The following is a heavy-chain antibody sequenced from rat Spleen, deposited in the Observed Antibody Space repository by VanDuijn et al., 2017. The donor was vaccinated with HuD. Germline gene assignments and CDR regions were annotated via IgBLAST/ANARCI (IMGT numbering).Heavy chain of an antibody. CDR2: ISYGDSSGHSGT. D-gene: IGHD1-9*01. J-gene: IGHJ2*01. V-gene: IGHV5-29*01. Sequence: EVQLVESGGGLVQPGRSLKLSCAASGFTFSSYGMAWVRQTPTKGLEWVATISYGDSSGHSGTYYRDSVKGRFTISRDNAKSTLSLQMDSLRSEDTATYYCARRHYGYTDYFDYWGQGVMVTVSS. CDR3: ARRHYGYTDYFDY. CDR1: GFTFSSYG.